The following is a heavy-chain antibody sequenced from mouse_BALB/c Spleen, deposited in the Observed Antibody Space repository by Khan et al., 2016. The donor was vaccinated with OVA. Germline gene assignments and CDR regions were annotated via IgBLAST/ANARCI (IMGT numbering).Heavy chain of an antibody. CDR3: APTPDVSSYDYAMDY. CDR1: GFNIKDTD. D-gene: IGHD1-1*01. V-gene: IGHV14-3*02. CDR2: IDPANGNT. Sequence: VQLQQSGAELVKPGASVKLSCTTSGFNIKDTDIHWVKQRPEQGLEWIGRIDPANGNTKYDPKFQGTAAITTDTSSNTAYLQLSSLTSEDTAVYYCAPTPDVSSYDYAMDYWVQGTSVTVSS. J-gene: IGHJ4*01.